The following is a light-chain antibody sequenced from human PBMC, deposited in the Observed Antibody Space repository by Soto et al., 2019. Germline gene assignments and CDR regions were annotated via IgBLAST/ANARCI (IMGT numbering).Light chain of an antibody. CDR1: QSVISDF. CDR2: DAS. V-gene: IGKV3-20*01. Sequence: EIVLTQSPGTLSLSPGETASLSCRASQSVISDFLAWYQQKRGQPPRLLIYDASKRATGIPARFSGSGSGTAFTLTISRVEPEDSAVYYCQHTFHSPWTFGQGTRLEIK. CDR3: QHTFHSPWT. J-gene: IGKJ2*02.